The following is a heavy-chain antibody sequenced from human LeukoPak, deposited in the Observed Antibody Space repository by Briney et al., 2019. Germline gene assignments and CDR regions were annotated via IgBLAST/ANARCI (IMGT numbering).Heavy chain of an antibody. CDR2: ICSGGNL. Sequence: SETLSLTCTVSGGSVSSSYYWGWIRQPPGKGLEWIGSICSGGNLCSNPSLESRVTISVDSSRSHFFLHLTSATAADTAVYFCARDGPWKSDYWAREPWSPSPQ. CDR1: GGSVSSSYY. CDR3: ARDGPWKSDY. D-gene: IGHD1-1*01. V-gene: IGHV4-39*02. J-gene: IGHJ4*02.